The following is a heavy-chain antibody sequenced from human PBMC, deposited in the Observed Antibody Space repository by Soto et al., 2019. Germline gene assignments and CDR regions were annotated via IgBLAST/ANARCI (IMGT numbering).Heavy chain of an antibody. D-gene: IGHD1-26*01. CDR1: GGTFSSYA. J-gene: IGHJ3*02. Sequence: GASVKVSCKASGGTFSSYAISWVRQAPGQGLEWMGGIIPIFGTANYAQKFQGRVTITADESTSTAYMELSSLRSEDTAVYFCARELKGEVGATRRGYDAFVIWGQGTMVTVSS. V-gene: IGHV1-69*13. CDR2: IIPIFGTA. CDR3: ARELKGEVGATRRGYDAFVI.